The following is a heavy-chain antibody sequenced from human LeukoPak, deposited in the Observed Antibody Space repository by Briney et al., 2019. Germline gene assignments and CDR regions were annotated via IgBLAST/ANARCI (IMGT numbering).Heavy chain of an antibody. V-gene: IGHV3-23*01. CDR2: IAGSGRST. D-gene: IGHD3-10*01. Sequence: PGGSLRLSCAASGFTFSSHAMTWVRQAPGKGLEWGSSIAGSGRSTFYAASVKGRFTIPRDNSKNTLYLQMNSLRAEDTAVYYCAKLGVSDGIDYWGQGALVTVSS. CDR1: GFTFSSHA. CDR3: AKLGVSDGIDY. J-gene: IGHJ4*02.